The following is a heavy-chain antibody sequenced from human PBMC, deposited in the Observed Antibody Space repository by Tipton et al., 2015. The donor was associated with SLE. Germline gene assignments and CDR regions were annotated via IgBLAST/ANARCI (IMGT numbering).Heavy chain of an antibody. D-gene: IGHD3-16*01. Sequence: TLSLTCTVSGGSISSGGYYWSWIRQPAGKGLEWIGYIYSSGRINYNPSLKSRVTISADTSKNQFSLKLSSVTAADTAVYYCASGQDYRYFFDNWGQGTLVTVSS. CDR3: ASGQDYRYFFDN. CDR2: IYSSGRI. V-gene: IGHV4-61*10. J-gene: IGHJ4*02. CDR1: GGSISSGGYY.